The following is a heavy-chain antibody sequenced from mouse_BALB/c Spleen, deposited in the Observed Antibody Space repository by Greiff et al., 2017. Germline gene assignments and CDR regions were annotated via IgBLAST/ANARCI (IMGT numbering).Heavy chain of an antibody. Sequence: EVQLQESGGGLVQPGGSLRLSCATSGFTFTDYYMSWVRQPPGKAHEWLGFIRNKANGYTTEYSASVKGRFTISRDNSQSILYLQMNTLRAEDSATYYCARDSVGRSPWFAYWGQGTLVTVSA. CDR3: ARDSVGRSPWFAY. CDR2: IRNKANGYTT. J-gene: IGHJ3*01. D-gene: IGHD4-1*01. V-gene: IGHV7-3*02. CDR1: GFTFTDYY.